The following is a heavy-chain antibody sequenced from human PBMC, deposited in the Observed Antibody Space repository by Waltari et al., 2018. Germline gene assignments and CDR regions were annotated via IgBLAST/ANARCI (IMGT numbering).Heavy chain of an antibody. CDR3: ARARVWSGYVT. CDR1: GGSFSGYY. D-gene: IGHD3-3*01. CDR2: INHSGST. V-gene: IGHV4-34*01. J-gene: IGHJ5*02. Sequence: QVQLQQWGAGLLKPSETLSLTCAVYGGSFSGYYWSWIRQPPGKGLEWIGEINHSGSTNYNPSLKSRVTISVDTSKNQFSLKLSSVTAADTAVYYCARARVWSGYVTWGQGTLVTVSS.